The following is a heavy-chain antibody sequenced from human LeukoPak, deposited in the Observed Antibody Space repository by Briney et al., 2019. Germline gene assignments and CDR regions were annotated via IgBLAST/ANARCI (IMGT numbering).Heavy chain of an antibody. CDR2: MNPNSGNT. CDR3: ARGRGSYQRNWFDP. Sequence: VASVKVSCKASGYTFTSYDIKWVRQATGQGLEWMGWMNPNSGNTGYAQKFQGRVTTTRNTSISTAYMELSSLRSEVTAVYYCARGRGSYQRNWFDPWGQGTLVTVSS. D-gene: IGHD1-26*01. J-gene: IGHJ5*02. CDR1: GYTFTSYD. V-gene: IGHV1-8*01.